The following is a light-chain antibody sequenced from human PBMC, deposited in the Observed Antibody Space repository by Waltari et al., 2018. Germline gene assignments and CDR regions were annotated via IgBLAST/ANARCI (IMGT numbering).Light chain of an antibody. Sequence: SALTQPASMSGSPGQSITISCTGTRSDIGLYDYVSWYQQHPGKAPKLIISDVSKRPSGVTARFSGAKSGYTASLTISGLQTEDEADYYCSAYTATDTYVFGSGTTVTVL. V-gene: IGLV2-14*03. J-gene: IGLJ1*01. CDR1: RSDIGLYDY. CDR2: DVS. CDR3: SAYTATDTYV.